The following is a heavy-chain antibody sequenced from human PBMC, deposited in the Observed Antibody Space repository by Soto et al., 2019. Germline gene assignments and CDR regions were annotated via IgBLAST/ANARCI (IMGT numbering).Heavy chain of an antibody. Sequence: SETLSLTCTVSGGSISSSSYYWGWIPQPPGKGLEWIGSIYYSGSTYYNPSLKSRVTISVDTSKNQFSLKLSSVTAADTAVYYCAGNVDTAMASDYWRQATLVTAPQ. J-gene: IGHJ4*02. D-gene: IGHD5-18*01. CDR1: GGSISSSSYY. V-gene: IGHV4-39*01. CDR2: IYYSGST. CDR3: AGNVDTAMASDY.